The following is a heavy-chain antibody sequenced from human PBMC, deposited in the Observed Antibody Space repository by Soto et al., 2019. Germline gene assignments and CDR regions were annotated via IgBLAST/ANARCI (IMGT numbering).Heavy chain of an antibody. V-gene: IGHV1-8*01. CDR2: VSPENRNA. J-gene: IGHJ4*02. CDR3: EVTTGY. D-gene: IGHD1-1*01. CDR1: GYTFTEYD. Sequence: QVQVVQSRAEVKKPGASVKVSCKTSGYTFTEYDINWVRQAPGQGPEYMGWVSPENRNAGYAPQFRGRVSMTTDTNISTAYLELTNLTFDATAVYYCEVTTGYWGQGTMVTVSS.